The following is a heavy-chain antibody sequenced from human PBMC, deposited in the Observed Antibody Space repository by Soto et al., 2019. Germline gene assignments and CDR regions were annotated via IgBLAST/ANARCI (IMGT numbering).Heavy chain of an antibody. D-gene: IGHD3-3*01. Sequence: GGSLRLSCAASGFTFSSYAMSWVRQAPGKGLEWVSAISGSGGSTYYADSVKGRFTISRDNSKNTLYLQMNSLRAEDTAVYYCAKGYDFWSGYYYLYGYMDVWGKGTTVTVSS. CDR3: AKGYDFWSGYYYLYGYMDV. CDR1: GFTFSSYA. V-gene: IGHV3-23*01. J-gene: IGHJ6*03. CDR2: ISGSGGST.